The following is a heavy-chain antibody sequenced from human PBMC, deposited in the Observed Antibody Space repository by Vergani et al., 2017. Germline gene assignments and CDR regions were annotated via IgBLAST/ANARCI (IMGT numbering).Heavy chain of an antibody. J-gene: IGHJ4*02. CDR1: GASMSSVGYY. V-gene: IGHV4-61*02. D-gene: IGHD6-13*01. Sequence: QVQLQESGPGLVKPSQTLALTCTVSGASMSSVGYYWTWIRQSAGKRLEWIGDILRSGTANYNPSFQGRVSMSVATSKNQFSLTLSSVNATGTAVYYCAXGSRAAGYSGPDSCGQGTRVAVSS. CDR2: ILRSGTA. CDR3: AXGSRAAGYSGPDS.